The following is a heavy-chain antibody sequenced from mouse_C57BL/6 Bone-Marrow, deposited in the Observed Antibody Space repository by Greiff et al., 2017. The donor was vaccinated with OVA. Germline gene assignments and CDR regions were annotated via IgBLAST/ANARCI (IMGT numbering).Heavy chain of an antibody. Sequence: VQLQQSGAELVRPGTSVKMSCKASGYTFTNYWIGWAKQRPGHGLEWIGDIYPGGGYTNYNEKFKGKATLTADKSSSTAYMQFSSPTSEDSAIYYCARRAHYYAMDYWGQGTSVTVSS. V-gene: IGHV1-63*01. CDR3: ARRAHYYAMDY. CDR2: IYPGGGYT. CDR1: GYTFTNYW. J-gene: IGHJ4*01. D-gene: IGHD3-3*01.